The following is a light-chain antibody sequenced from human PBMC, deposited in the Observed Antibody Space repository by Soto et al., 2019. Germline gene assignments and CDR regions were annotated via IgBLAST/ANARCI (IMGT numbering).Light chain of an antibody. V-gene: IGKV3-15*01. Sequence: EIVMTQSPATLSVSPGERATLSCRASQSVSSNLAWYKQKPGQAPRRLIYGASTRATGLPDRISGSGSGTEFTLTISSLQSEAVALYYCQQYNDWPLTFGGGTKVEIK. J-gene: IGKJ4*01. CDR1: QSVSSN. CDR2: GAS. CDR3: QQYNDWPLT.